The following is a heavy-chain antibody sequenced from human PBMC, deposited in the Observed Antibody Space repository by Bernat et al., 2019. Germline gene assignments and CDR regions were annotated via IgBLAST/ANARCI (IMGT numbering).Heavy chain of an antibody. CDR1: GGPISISGDF. V-gene: IGHV4-39*01. Sequence: QLQLQESGQGLVKLSKTLSPTCTVFGGPISISGDFWGWIRKPPGKGLEGIGSIYYSGSTYYNPSLKSRVTISVDTSKSQFSLKLSSVTAADTAVYYCARINGNYYFDYWGQGTLVTVSS. CDR3: ARINGNYYFDY. J-gene: IGHJ4*02. CDR2: IYYSGST. D-gene: IGHD2-8*01.